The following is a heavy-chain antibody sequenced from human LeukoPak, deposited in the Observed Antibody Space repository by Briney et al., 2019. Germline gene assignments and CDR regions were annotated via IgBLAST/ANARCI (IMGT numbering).Heavy chain of an antibody. CDR3: ARRGATAMVTGWDWNDDY. Sequence: ASVKVSCKASGYTFTSYGISWVRQAPGQGLEWMGWISAYNGNTNYAQKFQGRVTMTRDTSISTAYMELSRLRSDDTAVYYCARRGATAMVTGWDWNDDYWGQGTLVTVSS. V-gene: IGHV1-18*01. CDR1: GYTFTSYG. J-gene: IGHJ4*02. D-gene: IGHD5-18*01. CDR2: ISAYNGNT.